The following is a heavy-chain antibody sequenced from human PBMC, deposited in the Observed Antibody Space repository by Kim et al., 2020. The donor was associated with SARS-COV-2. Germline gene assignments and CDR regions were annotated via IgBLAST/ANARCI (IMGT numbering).Heavy chain of an antibody. V-gene: IGHV1-8*01. CDR1: GYTFTSYD. J-gene: IGHJ4*02. CDR3: AGGLYRGCYYVIDY. CDR2: MNPNSGNT. Sequence: ASVKVSCKASGYTFTSYDINWVRQATGQGLEWMGWMNPNSGNTGYGQKFQGRVTMTRNTSINTAYMELSSLRSEDTAVYYCAGGLYRGCYYVIDYWGQGTLVTVSS. D-gene: IGHD1-26*01.